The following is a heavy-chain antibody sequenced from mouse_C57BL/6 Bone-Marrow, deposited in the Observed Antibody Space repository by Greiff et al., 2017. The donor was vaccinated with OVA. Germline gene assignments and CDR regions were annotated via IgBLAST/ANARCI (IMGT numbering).Heavy chain of an antibody. CDR2: IWRGGST. D-gene: IGHD2-4*01. CDR1: GFSLTSYG. J-gene: IGHJ4*01. Sequence: VQLVESGPGLVQPSQSLSITRPVSGFSLTSYGVHWVRQSPGKGLEWLGVIWRGGSTDYTAAFMSRLSLTKDNAKSQVFFKMNSLQADDTAIYYCAKNRGLRRAYYAMDYWGQGTSVTVSS. V-gene: IGHV2-5*01. CDR3: AKNRGLRRAYYAMDY.